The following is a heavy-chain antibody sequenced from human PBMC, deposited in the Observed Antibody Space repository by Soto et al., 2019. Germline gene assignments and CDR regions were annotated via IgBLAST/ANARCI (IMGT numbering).Heavy chain of an antibody. CDR2: IDPKSGGT. CDR1: GPTFIAYY. CDR3: DRVSVDVPE. Sequence: QLVQSGAEVKKPGASVRVSCKTSGPTFIAYYIHRERQAPGQGLEWMGWIDPKSGGTTYEQKFLGRVIMTRDTSINTAYMDLNRMTSDDTSVYYRDRVSVDVPEWGQGTLIAVSS. J-gene: IGHJ4*02. V-gene: IGHV1-2*02. D-gene: IGHD6-6*01.